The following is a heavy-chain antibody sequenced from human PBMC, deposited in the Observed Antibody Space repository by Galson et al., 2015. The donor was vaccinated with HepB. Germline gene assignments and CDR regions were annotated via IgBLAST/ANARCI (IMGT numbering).Heavy chain of an antibody. D-gene: IGHD3-3*01. J-gene: IGHJ4*02. CDR2: ISAYNGNT. CDR3: ARGSAITIFGVDFDY. Sequence: SVKVSCKASGYTFTRYGISWVRQAPGQGLEWMGWISAYNGNTNYAQKLQGRVTMTTDTSTSTAYMELRSLRSDDTAVYYCARGSAITIFGVDFDYWGQGTLVTVSS. CDR1: GYTFTRYG. V-gene: IGHV1-18*01.